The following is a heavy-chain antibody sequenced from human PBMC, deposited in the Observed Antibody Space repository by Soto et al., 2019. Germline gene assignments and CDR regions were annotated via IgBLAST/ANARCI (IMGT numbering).Heavy chain of an antibody. J-gene: IGHJ5*02. V-gene: IGHV3-30*03. D-gene: IGHD6-19*01. CDR1: GFTFSTTG. CDR3: APGLYGAGWYNYFDP. CDR2: ISHDGGEK. Sequence: QVHLVESGGGVVQPGRSLRLSCAASGFTFSTTGMHWVRQAPGKGLEWVAMISHDGGEKFYTYSVKGRFTISRDTSKNTMYLQMDSLRPEDTAIYHCAPGLYGAGWYNYFDPWGQGTLVTVYS.